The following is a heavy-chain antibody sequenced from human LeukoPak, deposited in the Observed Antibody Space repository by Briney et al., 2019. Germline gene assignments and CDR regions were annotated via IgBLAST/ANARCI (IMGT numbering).Heavy chain of an antibody. D-gene: IGHD3-10*01. J-gene: IGHJ4*02. V-gene: IGHV4-39*01. CDR1: GGSISSSSYY. CDR3: ARQSYGSVDY. Sequence: PSETLSLTCTVSGGSISSSSYYWGWIRQPPGKGLEWIGSIYYSGSTYYNPSLKSRVTISVDTSKNQFSLKLSSVTAADTAVYYCARQSYGSVDYWGQGTLVTVSS. CDR2: IYYSGST.